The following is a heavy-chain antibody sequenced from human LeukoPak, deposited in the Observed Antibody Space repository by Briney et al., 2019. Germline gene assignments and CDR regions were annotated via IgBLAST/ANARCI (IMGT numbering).Heavy chain of an antibody. Sequence: ASVKVSCKASGYTFTGYYMHWVRQAPGQGLEWMGWISPNSGGTNYAQKFQGRVTMTRDTSISTAYMELSRLRSDDTAVYYCARRYSSGWYAWFDPWGQGTLVTVSS. CDR1: GYTFTGYY. V-gene: IGHV1-2*02. D-gene: IGHD6-19*01. J-gene: IGHJ5*02. CDR3: ARRYSSGWYAWFDP. CDR2: ISPNSGGT.